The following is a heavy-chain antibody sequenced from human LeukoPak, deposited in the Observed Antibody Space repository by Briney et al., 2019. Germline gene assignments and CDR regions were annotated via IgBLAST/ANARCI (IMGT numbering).Heavy chain of an antibody. D-gene: IGHD2-8*01. J-gene: IGHJ3*02. CDR2: ISSGGSI. V-gene: IGHV3-53*01. CDR3: ARDLGLYPI. Sequence: GGSLRLSCTASGFTVSSNNLSWVRQAPGKGLECGSVISSGGSIYYADSVKSRFTISRDNSKNTLFLQMDSLRAEDTAVYYCARDLGLYPIWGQGTMVTVCS. CDR1: GFTVSSNN.